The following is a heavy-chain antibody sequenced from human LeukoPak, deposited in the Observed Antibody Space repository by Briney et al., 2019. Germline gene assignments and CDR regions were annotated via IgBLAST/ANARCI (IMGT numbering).Heavy chain of an antibody. J-gene: IGHJ4*02. D-gene: IGHD6-6*01. CDR2: TNNDGSST. CDR3: ARDVRPDY. V-gene: IGHV3-74*01. Sequence: GGSLRLSCAASGFTFSTYWMHWVRQAPGKGLVWVSRTNNDGSSTVYADSVKGRFTISRDNAKNTLYLQMNSLRAEDTAVYYCARDVRPDYWGQGTLVTVST. CDR1: GFTFSTYW.